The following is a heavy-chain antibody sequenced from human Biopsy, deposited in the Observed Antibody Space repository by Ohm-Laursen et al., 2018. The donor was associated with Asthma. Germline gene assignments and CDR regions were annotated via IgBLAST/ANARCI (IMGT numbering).Heavy chain of an antibody. Sequence: ASVKVSCKASGYTFTGYYMHWVRQAPGQGLEWMGWINAGNGNTKYSQKFQGRVTITRDTSATTAYMELSSLRSEDTAVYYCARVRKDYYDSSGLSGGWFDPWGQGTLVTVSS. CDR2: INAGNGNT. D-gene: IGHD3-22*01. CDR1: GYTFTGYY. V-gene: IGHV1/OR15-3*02. CDR3: ARVRKDYYDSSGLSGGWFDP. J-gene: IGHJ5*02.